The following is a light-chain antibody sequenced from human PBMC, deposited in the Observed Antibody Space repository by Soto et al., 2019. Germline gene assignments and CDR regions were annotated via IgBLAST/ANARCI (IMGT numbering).Light chain of an antibody. CDR3: QQYNNWPPVT. J-gene: IGKJ5*01. CDR1: QSVSIN. CDR2: AAS. V-gene: IGKV3-15*01. Sequence: EIVMTQSPVTLSVSPGERVTLSCRASQSVSINLAWYQQKSGQAPRLLIYAASTRVTGIPARFSGSGSGTEFTLTISSLQSEDFAIYYCQQYNNWPPVTFGQGTRLDIK.